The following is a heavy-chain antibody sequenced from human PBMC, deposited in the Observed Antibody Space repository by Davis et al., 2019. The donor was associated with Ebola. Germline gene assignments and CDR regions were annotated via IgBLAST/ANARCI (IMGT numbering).Heavy chain of an antibody. J-gene: IGHJ6*02. V-gene: IGHV1-2*04. CDR3: ARVPSRGGRTYGMDV. D-gene: IGHD1-26*01. CDR2: INPNSGGT. Sequence: ASVKVSCKASGYTFTGYYMHWVRQAPGQGLEWMGWINPNSGGTNYAQKFQGWVTMTRDTSISTAYMELSRLRSDDTAVHYCARVPSRGGRTYGMDVWGQGTTVTVSS. CDR1: GYTFTGYY.